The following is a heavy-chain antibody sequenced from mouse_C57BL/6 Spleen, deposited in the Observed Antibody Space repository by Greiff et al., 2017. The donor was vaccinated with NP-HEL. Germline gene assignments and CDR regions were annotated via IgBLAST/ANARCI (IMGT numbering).Heavy chain of an antibody. V-gene: IGHV1-42*01. Sequence: VQLQQSGPELVKPGASVKISCKASGYSFTGYYMNWVKQSPEKSLEWIGEINPSTGGTTYNQKFKAKATLTVDKSSSTAYMQLKSLTSEDSAVYYCARSGSYDTTGAEDYWGQGTSVTVSS. CDR2: INPSTGGT. CDR1: GYSFTGYY. CDR3: ARSGSYDTTGAEDY. D-gene: IGHD2-3*01. J-gene: IGHJ4*01.